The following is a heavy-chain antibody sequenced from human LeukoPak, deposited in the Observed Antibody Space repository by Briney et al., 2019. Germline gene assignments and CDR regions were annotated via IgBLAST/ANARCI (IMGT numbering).Heavy chain of an antibody. Sequence: GGSLRLSCVASGFTFSKYTMSWVRQAPGKGLEWVSGIYGGGSGSTFYAESVKGRFTISRDNSKNTLYLQMNSLRDEDTAIYYCAKDFTPDGVWDIDYWGRGTLITVSS. D-gene: IGHD4-17*01. CDR1: GFTFSKYT. V-gene: IGHV3-23*01. CDR2: IYGGGSGST. CDR3: AKDFTPDGVWDIDY. J-gene: IGHJ4*02.